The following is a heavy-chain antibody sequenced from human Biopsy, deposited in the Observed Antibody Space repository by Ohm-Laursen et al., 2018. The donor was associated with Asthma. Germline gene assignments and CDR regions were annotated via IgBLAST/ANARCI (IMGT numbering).Heavy chain of an antibody. CDR1: GGTFNTYV. CDR3: ARKAGSCISRTCYSLDF. V-gene: IGHV1-69*13. Sequence: SVKVSCKSLGGTFNTYVIGWVRQAPGQGLEGMGGINSVFGTTTYPQKFQDRVTITADDSTSTVYMELSSLRSEDTAVYYCARKAGSCISRTCYSLDFWGQGTLVTVSS. D-gene: IGHD2-15*01. J-gene: IGHJ4*02. CDR2: INSVFGTT.